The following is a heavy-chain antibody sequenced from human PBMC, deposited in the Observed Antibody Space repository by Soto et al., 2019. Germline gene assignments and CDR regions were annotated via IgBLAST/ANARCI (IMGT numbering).Heavy chain of an antibody. V-gene: IGHV1-46*01. J-gene: IGHJ3*02. Sequence: ASVKVSCKASGYTFTSYYIHWVRQAPGQGLEWMGIINPSGGSTSYAQKFQGRVTMTRDTSTSTVYMELSSLRSEDTAVYYCARASRRITMIVVVTAARTHDAFDIWGQGTMVTVS. CDR1: GYTFTSYY. CDR2: INPSGGST. CDR3: ARASRRITMIVVVTAARTHDAFDI. D-gene: IGHD3-22*01.